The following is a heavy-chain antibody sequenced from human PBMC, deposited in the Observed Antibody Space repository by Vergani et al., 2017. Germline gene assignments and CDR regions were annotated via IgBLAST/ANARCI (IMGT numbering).Heavy chain of an antibody. D-gene: IGHD3-22*01. V-gene: IGHV3-66*01. CDR3: ARDCGDYYDSSGYLDFSAFDI. Sequence: EVQLLESGGGLVQPGGSLRLSCAASGFTVSSKYMSWVRQAPGKGLEWVSVIYGGGSTYYADSVKGRFTISRDNSKNTLYLQINSLRAEDTAVYYCARDCGDYYDSSGYLDFSAFDIWGQGTMVTVSS. CDR2: IYGGGST. CDR1: GFTVSSKY. J-gene: IGHJ3*02.